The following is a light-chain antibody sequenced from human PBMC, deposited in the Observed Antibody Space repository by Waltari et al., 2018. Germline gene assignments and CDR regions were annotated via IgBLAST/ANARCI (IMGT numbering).Light chain of an antibody. CDR3: QKYDSLPAT. V-gene: IGKV3-20*01. Sequence: VLTQSPGTLSLSPGERATLSCRASRSVIKYLALYQHTPGRAPRLLIYHASTRATGIPDRFSASGSGTDFSLTISRLEPDDFAVYYCQKYDSLPATFGQGTRVEIK. CDR1: RSVIKY. CDR2: HAS. J-gene: IGKJ1*01.